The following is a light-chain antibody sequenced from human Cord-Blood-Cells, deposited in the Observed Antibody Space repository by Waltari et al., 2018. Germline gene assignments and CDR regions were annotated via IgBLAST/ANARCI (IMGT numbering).Light chain of an antibody. CDR3: MQALQTSIT. V-gene: IGKV2-28*01. CDR2: LGS. J-gene: IGKJ5*01. Sequence: IVMPQSPLSLPVTPGEPASISCRSSQSLLHSNGYNYLDWYLQKPGQSPQLLIYLGSNRASGVPDRFSGSGSGTDFTLKISRVEAEDVGVYYCMQALQTSITFGQGTRLEIK. CDR1: QSLLHSNGYNY.